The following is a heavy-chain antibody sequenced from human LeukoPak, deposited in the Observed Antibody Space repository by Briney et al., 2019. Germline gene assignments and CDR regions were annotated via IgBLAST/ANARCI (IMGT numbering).Heavy chain of an antibody. J-gene: IGHJ4*02. CDR2: ISGSGGST. CDR3: AKEPPDISGGNSGFDY. D-gene: IGHD4-23*01. CDR1: GFTFSSYA. V-gene: IGHV3-23*01. Sequence: GRSLRLSCAASGFTFSSYAMSWVRQAPGKGLEWVSAISGSGGSTYYADSVKGRLPIPRDNSKHTLHLQMDRLRVEDTAVYYCAKEPPDISGGNSGFDYWGQGTLVTVSS.